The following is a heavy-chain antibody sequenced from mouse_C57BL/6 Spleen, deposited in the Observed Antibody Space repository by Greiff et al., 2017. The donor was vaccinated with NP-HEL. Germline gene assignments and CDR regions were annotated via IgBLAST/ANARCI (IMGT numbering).Heavy chain of an antibody. V-gene: IGHV1-64*01. J-gene: IGHJ3*01. CDR2: IHPNSGST. CDR3: AGRRDYEAWFAY. Sequence: QVQLQQPGAELVKPGASVKLSCKASGYTFTSYWMHWVKQRPGQGLEWIGMIHPNSGSTNYNEKFKSKATLTVDKSSSTAYMQLSSLTSEDSAVYYCAGRRDYEAWFAYWGQGTLVTVSA. D-gene: IGHD2-4*01. CDR1: GYTFTSYW.